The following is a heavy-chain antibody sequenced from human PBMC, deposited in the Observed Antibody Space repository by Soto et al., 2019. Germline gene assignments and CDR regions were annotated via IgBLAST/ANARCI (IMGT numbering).Heavy chain of an antibody. J-gene: IGHJ4*02. CDR1: GGSVSNSA. D-gene: IGHD6-6*01. V-gene: IGHV1-69*01. CDR2: IIPIFGPA. CDR3: GRGSSLTKVEY. Sequence: QVQLVQSGSEVTKPGSSVRVSCKASGGSVSNSAISWLRQAPGQGLEWMGGIIPIFGPAIYSRKFQGRFTIRADESTGTAYMELNNVRSDDTAVYYCGRGSSLTKVEYWGQGTLVTVYS.